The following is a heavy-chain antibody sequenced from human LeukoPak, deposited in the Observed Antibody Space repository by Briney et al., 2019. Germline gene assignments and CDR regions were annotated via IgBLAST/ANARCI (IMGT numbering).Heavy chain of an antibody. CDR1: GYTFTSYG. CDR3: ARRVAVTQSYYYYYYMDV. D-gene: IGHD2-21*02. J-gene: IGHJ6*03. CDR2: ISAYNGNT. Sequence: GASVKVSCKASGYTFTSYGISWVRQAPGQGLEWMGWISAYNGNTNYAQKLQGRVTMTTDTSTSTAYMELRSLRSDDTAVYYCARRVAVTQSYYYYYYMDVRGKGTTVTISS. V-gene: IGHV1-18*01.